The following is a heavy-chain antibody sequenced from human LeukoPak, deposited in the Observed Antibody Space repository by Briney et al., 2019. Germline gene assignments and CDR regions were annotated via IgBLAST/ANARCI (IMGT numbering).Heavy chain of an antibody. CDR3: AKAYYDSSGYYPNWFDP. CDR1: GFTFSSYA. CDR2: ISGSGGST. J-gene: IGHJ5*02. V-gene: IGHV3-23*01. Sequence: PGGSLRLSCAASGFTFSSYAMSWVRQAPGKGLEWVSAISGSGGSTYYADSVKGRFTISRDNSKNTLYLQMNSLRAEDTAVYYCAKAYYDSSGYYPNWFDPWGQGTLVTVSS. D-gene: IGHD3-22*01.